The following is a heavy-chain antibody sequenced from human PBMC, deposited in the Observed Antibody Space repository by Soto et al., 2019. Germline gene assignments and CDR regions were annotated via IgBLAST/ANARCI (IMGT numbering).Heavy chain of an antibody. CDR3: AHSSKSSSSSGGFDP. D-gene: IGHD6-6*01. CDR2: IYWNDDK. V-gene: IGHV2-5*01. CDR1: GFSLSTSGVG. J-gene: IGHJ5*02. Sequence: QITLKESGPTLVKPPQTLTLTCTFSGFSLSTSGVGVGGIRKPPGKALEWLALIYWNDDKRYSPSLKSRLTITKDTSKNQVVLTMTNMDPVDTATYYCAHSSKSSSSSGGFDPWGQGTLVTVSS.